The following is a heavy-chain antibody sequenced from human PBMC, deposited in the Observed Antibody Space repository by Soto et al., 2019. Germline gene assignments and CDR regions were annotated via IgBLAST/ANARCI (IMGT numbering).Heavy chain of an antibody. J-gene: IGHJ4*02. CDR1: GFSFGTYW. Sequence: QRLSCAVSGFSFGTYWMSWVRQAPGKGLEWLASIKQDGSERYYLDSVKGRFTISRDNAKDSLSLQMNSLRGEDTAFYYCARDVGPITIFGEALSGYFDFWGQGTLVTVSS. CDR3: ARDVGPITIFGEALSGYFDF. CDR2: IKQDGSER. V-gene: IGHV3-7*03. D-gene: IGHD3-3*01.